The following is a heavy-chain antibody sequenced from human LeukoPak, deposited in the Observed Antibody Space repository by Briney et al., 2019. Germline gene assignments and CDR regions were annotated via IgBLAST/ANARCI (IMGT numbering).Heavy chain of an antibody. J-gene: IGHJ4*02. Sequence: SETLSLTCTVSGGSIDSGGYYWSWIRQHPGKGLEWIGYIYYSGSTYYNPSHKGRITISVATSKNQFSLRLSSVTAADTAVYYCARYQYSSGWYYFDYWGQGTLVTVSS. V-gene: IGHV4-31*03. CDR1: GGSIDSGGYY. CDR3: ARYQYSSGWYYFDY. CDR2: IYYSGST. D-gene: IGHD6-19*01.